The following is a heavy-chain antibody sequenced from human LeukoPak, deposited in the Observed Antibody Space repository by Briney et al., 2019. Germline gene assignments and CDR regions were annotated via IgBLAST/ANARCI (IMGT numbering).Heavy chain of an antibody. CDR3: TRDSGYNAFDI. J-gene: IGHJ3*02. Sequence: PGGSLRLSCAASGFTFSSSWMAWFRQAPGKGLEWVGNIKEDGTAKNYVVSVRGRFTISRDNAKNSLYLQMNSLRGEDTAVYYCTRDSGYNAFDIWGQGTMVTVSS. CDR2: IKEDGTAK. D-gene: IGHD5-12*01. CDR1: GFTFSSSW. V-gene: IGHV3-7*01.